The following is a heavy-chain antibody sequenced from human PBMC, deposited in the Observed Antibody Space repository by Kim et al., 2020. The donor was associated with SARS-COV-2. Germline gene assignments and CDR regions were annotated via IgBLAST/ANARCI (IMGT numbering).Heavy chain of an antibody. CDR2: ISYDGSNK. Sequence: GGSLRLSCAASGFTFSSYGMHWVRQAPGKGLEWVAVISYDGSNKYYADSVKGRFTISSDNSKNTLYLQMNSLRAEDTAVYYCAKWGKNYYYYYMDVWGKGTTVTVSS. CDR1: GFTFSSYG. J-gene: IGHJ6*03. V-gene: IGHV3-30*18. CDR3: AKWGKNYYYYYMDV. D-gene: IGHD3-16*01.